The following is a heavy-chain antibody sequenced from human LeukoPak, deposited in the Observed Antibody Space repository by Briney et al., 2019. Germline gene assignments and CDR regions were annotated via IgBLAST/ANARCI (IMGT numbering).Heavy chain of an antibody. CDR1: GGTFSSYA. CDR2: IIPIFGTA. V-gene: IGHV1-69*13. J-gene: IGHJ4*02. D-gene: IGHD2-15*01. CDR3: AREGIDIVVEVAATNPSLLYDY. Sequence: ASVKVSCKASGGTFSSYAISWVRQAPGQGLEWMGGIIPIFGTANYAQKFQGRVTITADESTSTAYMELSSLRSEDTAVYYCAREGIDIVVEVAATNPSLLYDYWGQGTLVTVSS.